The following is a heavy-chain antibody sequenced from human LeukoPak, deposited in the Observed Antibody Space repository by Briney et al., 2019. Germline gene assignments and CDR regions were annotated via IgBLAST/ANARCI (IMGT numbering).Heavy chain of an antibody. D-gene: IGHD1-26*01. CDR3: ARHKMGTTRLYYFDY. Sequence: PSDTLSLTCTVSGGSISSSYYYWRWIRQPPGKGLEWIGTISYSGTTYYNPSLESRVTISVDTSRNQFSLKLTSVTAADTAVYYCARHKMGTTRLYYFDYWGQGTLDTVSS. CDR2: ISYSGTT. CDR1: GGSISSSYYY. V-gene: IGHV4-39*01. J-gene: IGHJ4*02.